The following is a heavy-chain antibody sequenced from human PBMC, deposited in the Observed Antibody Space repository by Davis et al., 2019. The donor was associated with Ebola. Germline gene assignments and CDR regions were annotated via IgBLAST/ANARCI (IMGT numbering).Heavy chain of an antibody. Sequence: SETLSLTCTVSGGSISSSSYYWSWIRQPPGNGLEWIGEINHSGSTNYNPSLKSRVTISVDTSKNQFSLKLSSVTAADTAVYYCARGRLLWFGELFPWGQGTLVTVSS. V-gene: IGHV4-39*07. CDR1: GGSISSSSYY. D-gene: IGHD3-10*01. J-gene: IGHJ5*02. CDR2: INHSGST. CDR3: ARGRLLWFGELFP.